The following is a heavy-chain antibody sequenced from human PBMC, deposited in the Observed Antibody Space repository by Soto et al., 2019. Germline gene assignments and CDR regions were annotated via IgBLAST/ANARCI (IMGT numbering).Heavy chain of an antibody. Sequence: QVHLVQSGAEVKSPGSAVKVSCKVSGAGDTFSNYGLHWLRQAPGQVLEWMGGTITAFGTANYAQKFQGRVTMTADISATTAYMELRRLRSDDTAVYYCWRHDKTALPPLASRGQGTLVSVSS. CDR2: TITAFGTA. J-gene: IGHJ4*02. V-gene: IGHV1-69*06. D-gene: IGHD1-1*01. CDR3: WRHDKTALPPLAS. CDR1: GAGDTFSNYG.